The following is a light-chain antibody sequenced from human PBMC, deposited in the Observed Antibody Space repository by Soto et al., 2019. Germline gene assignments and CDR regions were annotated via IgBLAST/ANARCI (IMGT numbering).Light chain of an antibody. CDR2: WAS. CDR3: QQYYSTPYT. Sequence: DIVLTQSPDSLAVSLGERATINCKSSQSGLYSSNNKYYLAWYQQKPGQPPKLLIYWASTRESGVPDRFSGSGSGTDFTLTISSLQAEDVSVYYCQQYYSTPYTFGQGTKLEIE. J-gene: IGKJ2*01. CDR1: QSGLYSSNNKYY. V-gene: IGKV4-1*01.